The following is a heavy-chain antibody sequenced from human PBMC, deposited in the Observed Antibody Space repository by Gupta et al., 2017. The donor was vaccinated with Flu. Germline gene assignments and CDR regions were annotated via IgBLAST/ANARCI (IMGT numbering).Heavy chain of an antibody. CDR2: IYYSGST. CDR3: ARPTARVGLDY. J-gene: IGHJ4*02. V-gene: IGHV4-39*01. D-gene: IGHD2-2*01. Sequence: IRQPPGKGLEWIGSIYYSGSTYYNPSLKSRVTISVDTSKNQFSLKLSSVTAADTAVYYCARPTARVGLDYWGQGTLVTVSS.